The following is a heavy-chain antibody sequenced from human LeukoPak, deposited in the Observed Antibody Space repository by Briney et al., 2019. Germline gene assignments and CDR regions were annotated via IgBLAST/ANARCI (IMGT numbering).Heavy chain of an antibody. V-gene: IGHV1-69*04. CDR1: GGTFSSYA. CDR2: IIPILGIA. Sequence: AAVKVSCKASGGTFSSYAISWVRQAPGQGLEWMGRIIPILGIANYAQQFQGRVTITADKSTSTAYMELSSLRSEDTAMYYCARAGFSDTAMVYWGQETLVTVSS. CDR3: ARAGFSDTAMVY. J-gene: IGHJ4*02. D-gene: IGHD5-18*01.